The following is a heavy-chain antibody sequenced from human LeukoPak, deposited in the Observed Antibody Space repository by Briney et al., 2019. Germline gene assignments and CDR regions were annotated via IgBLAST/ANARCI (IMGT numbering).Heavy chain of an antibody. CDR3: ARSGGTLRYFDWLSKNFDY. CDR1: GGTFSSYA. Sequence: GASVKVSCKASGGTFSSYAISWVRQAPGQGLEWMGGIIPIFGTANFAQKFQGRVTITADESTSTAYMELSSLRSEDTAVYYCARSGGTLRYFDWLSKNFDYWGQGTLVTVSS. J-gene: IGHJ4*02. V-gene: IGHV1-69*01. CDR2: IIPIFGTA. D-gene: IGHD3-9*01.